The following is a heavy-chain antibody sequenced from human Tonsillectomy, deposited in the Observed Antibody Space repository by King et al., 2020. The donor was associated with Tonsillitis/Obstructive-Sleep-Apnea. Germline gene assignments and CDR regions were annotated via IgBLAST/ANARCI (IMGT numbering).Heavy chain of an antibody. Sequence: VQLVESGGGMVQPGRSLRLSCAASGFTFSSYPIHWVRQAPGKGLEWVAVISYDGSNEYYTDSVKGRFTISRDNSKNTLYLQMNSLRAEDTAVYYCARDPCWSRYSYGIDVWGQGTTVTVSS. CDR1: GFTFSSYP. J-gene: IGHJ6*02. CDR2: ISYDGSNE. V-gene: IGHV3-30*04. CDR3: ARDPCWSRYSYGIDV. D-gene: IGHD3-3*01.